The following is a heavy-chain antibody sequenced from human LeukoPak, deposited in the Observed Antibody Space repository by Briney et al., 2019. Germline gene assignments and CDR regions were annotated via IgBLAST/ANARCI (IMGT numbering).Heavy chain of an antibody. Sequence: GRSLRLSCAASGFTFSSYAMHWVRQAPGKGLEWVAVISYGGSNKYYADSVKGRFTISRDNSKNTLYLQMNSLRAEDTAVYYCARRYYDSSGYDYWGQGTLVTVSS. V-gene: IGHV3-30*04. CDR1: GFTFSSYA. J-gene: IGHJ4*02. D-gene: IGHD3-22*01. CDR3: ARRYYDSSGYDY. CDR2: ISYGGSNK.